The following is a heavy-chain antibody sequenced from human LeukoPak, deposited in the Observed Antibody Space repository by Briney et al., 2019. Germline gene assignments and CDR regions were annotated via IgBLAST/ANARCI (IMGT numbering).Heavy chain of an antibody. CDR2: ISAYNGNT. Sequence: GASVKVSCKASGYTFTSYGISWVRQAPGQGLEWMGWISAYNGNTNYAQKLQGRVTMTTDTSTSTAYMELRSLRSDDTAVYYCARDDIFNYYDSSGYYSLWGQGTLVTVSS. CDR3: ARDDIFNYYDSSGYYSL. V-gene: IGHV1-18*01. D-gene: IGHD3-22*01. J-gene: IGHJ4*02. CDR1: GYTFTSYG.